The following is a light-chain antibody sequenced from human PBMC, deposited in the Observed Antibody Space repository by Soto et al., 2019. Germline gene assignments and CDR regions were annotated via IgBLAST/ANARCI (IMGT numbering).Light chain of an antibody. Sequence: QSVLTQPPSASGSPGQSVTISCTGTSSDIGGYNFVSWYQQHPGKAPQVLIFDVTKRPAGVPDRFSGSKSGNTASLTVSGLQAEDEDVYYCRSYAGINNLRLFGGGTKLTVL. CDR3: RSYAGINNLRL. V-gene: IGLV2-8*01. J-gene: IGLJ2*01. CDR2: DVT. CDR1: SSDIGGYNF.